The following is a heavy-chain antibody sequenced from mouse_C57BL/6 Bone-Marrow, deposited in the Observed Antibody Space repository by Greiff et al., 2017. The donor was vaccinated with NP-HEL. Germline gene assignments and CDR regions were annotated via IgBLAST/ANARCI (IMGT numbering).Heavy chain of an antibody. D-gene: IGHD1-1*01. J-gene: IGHJ4*01. Sequence: EVKLMESGGGLVQSGRSLRISCATSGFTFSDFYMEWVRQAPGKGLEWIAASRNKANDYTTEYSASVKGRFIVSRDTSQSILYLQMNALRAEDTAIYYCARDARVGAMDYWGQGTSVTVSS. CDR1: GFTFSDFY. CDR3: ARDARVGAMDY. V-gene: IGHV7-1*01. CDR2: SRNKANDYTT.